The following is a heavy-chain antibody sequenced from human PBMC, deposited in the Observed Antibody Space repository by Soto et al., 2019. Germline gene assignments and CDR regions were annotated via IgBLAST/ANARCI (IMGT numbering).Heavy chain of an antibody. J-gene: IGHJ4*02. CDR2: MPSDGSNN. CDR3: AREQSSLDY. Sequence: PGGSLRLSCVASGFTFRTHSMHWVRQAPGKGLEWVAVMPSDGSNNYYAHSVKGRFTVSRDNSENTLYLQMNSLRAEDSAVYYCAREQSSLDYWGQGTPVTVSS. CDR1: GFTFRTHS. V-gene: IGHV3-30-3*01.